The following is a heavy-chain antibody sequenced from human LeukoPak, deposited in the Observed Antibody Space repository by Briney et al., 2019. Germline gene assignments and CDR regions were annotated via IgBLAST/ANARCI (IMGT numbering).Heavy chain of an antibody. D-gene: IGHD3-22*01. CDR3: ARDGGQYYYDTSGFDY. Sequence: PGGSLRLSRAASGFTFSSYSMMWVRQAPGKGLEWVSYISSSSTTIHYADSVKGRFTISRDNAKNSVYLQMNSLRAEDTAVYYCARDGGQYYYDTSGFDYWGQGTLVTVSS. V-gene: IGHV3-48*01. J-gene: IGHJ4*02. CDR2: ISSSSTTI. CDR1: GFTFSSYS.